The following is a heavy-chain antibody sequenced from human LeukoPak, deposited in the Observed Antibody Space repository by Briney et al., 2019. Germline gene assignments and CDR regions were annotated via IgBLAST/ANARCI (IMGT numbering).Heavy chain of an antibody. J-gene: IGHJ5*02. CDR1: GGSISSYY. CDR3: ARGYFWSGYLSWFDP. CDR2: IYYSGST. Sequence: SETLSLTCTVSGGSISSYYWSWIRQPPGEGLEWIGYIYYSGSTDPNPSLKSRVAMSVDTSKNQFFLKLSSVTAADTAVYYCARGYFWSGYLSWFDPWGQGTLVTVSS. V-gene: IGHV4-59*01. D-gene: IGHD3-3*01.